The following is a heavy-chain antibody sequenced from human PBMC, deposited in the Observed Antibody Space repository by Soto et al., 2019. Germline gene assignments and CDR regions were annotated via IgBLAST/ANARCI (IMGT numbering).Heavy chain of an antibody. J-gene: IGHJ4*02. CDR2: IYYSGRT. V-gene: IGHV4-59*08. CDR3: AINYGPGYTVDY. CDR1: GGSTSRYN. Sequence: PSETLSLTCTVSGGSTSRYNWSWLRPTPGKGLEWIGNIYYSGRTNYNPSLKSRVTISVDTSKIHFALNVSAVTAADTAVYYCAINYGPGYTVDYWGQGTLVTVSS. D-gene: IGHD3-10*01.